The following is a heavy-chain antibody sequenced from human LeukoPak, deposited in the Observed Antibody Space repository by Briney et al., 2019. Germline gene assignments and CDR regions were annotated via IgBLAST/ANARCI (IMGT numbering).Heavy chain of an antibody. CDR2: IYSSGST. D-gene: IGHD6-13*01. CDR3: ARLGYTSNWYKIDY. CDR1: GGSISSYH. J-gene: IGHJ4*02. Sequence: SETLSLTCTVSGGSISSYHWSWIRQPPGKGLERIGYIYSSGSTNYNPSLESRVTISVDTSKNQLSLKLSSVTAADTAVYYCARLGYTSNWYKIDYWGQGTLVTVSS. V-gene: IGHV4-59*08.